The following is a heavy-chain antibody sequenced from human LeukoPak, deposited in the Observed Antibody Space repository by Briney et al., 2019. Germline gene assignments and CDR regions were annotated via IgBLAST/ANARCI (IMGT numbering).Heavy chain of an antibody. V-gene: IGHV3-53*01. CDR2: IYSDNT. D-gene: IGHD2-15*01. Sequence: GGSRRPSCTVSGFTASSISTSWGCPGPGEGLGWGSFIYSDNTHYSDSVKGRFTISRDNSNSTLYLQMNSLRAEDTALYYCARRASAYSHPYDYWGQGTLVTVSS. J-gene: IGHJ4*02. CDR1: GFTASSIS. CDR3: ARRASAYSHPYDY.